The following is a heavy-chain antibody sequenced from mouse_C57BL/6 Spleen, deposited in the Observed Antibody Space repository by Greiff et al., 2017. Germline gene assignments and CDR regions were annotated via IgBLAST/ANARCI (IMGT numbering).Heavy chain of an antibody. J-gene: IGHJ3*01. CDR2: INPSNGGT. CDR3: ARAVSNYESRAWFAD. CDR1: GYTFTSYW. V-gene: IGHV1-53*01. D-gene: IGHD2-5*01. Sequence: QVQLQQPGTELVKPGASVKLSCKASGYTFTSYWMHWVKQRPGQGLEWIGNINPSNGGTNYTEKFKSKATLTVDKSSSTSYMQLSSLTSEDSAVYYFARAVSNYESRAWFADWGQGTLVTVSA.